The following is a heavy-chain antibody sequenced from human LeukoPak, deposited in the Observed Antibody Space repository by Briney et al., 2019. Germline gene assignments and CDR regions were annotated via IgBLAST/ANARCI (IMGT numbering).Heavy chain of an antibody. CDR3: ARGGIYNSGFDY. J-gene: IGHJ4*02. CDR1: GFTFSSSA. Sequence: GGSLRLSCAASGFTFSSSAMSWVRQAPGKRLEWVSVISDSGGDTYSADPAKGGFTISRDNSKNTLSLQMSGVRAEDTAVYYCARGGIYNSGFDYWGRGPLVTVAS. CDR2: ISDSGGDT. D-gene: IGHD3-10*01. V-gene: IGHV3-23*01.